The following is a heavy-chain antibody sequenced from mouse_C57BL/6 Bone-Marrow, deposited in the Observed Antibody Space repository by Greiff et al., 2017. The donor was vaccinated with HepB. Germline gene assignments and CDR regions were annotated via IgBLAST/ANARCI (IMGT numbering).Heavy chain of an antibody. D-gene: IGHD2-3*01. CDR3: ARYEDGWAY. CDR2: INPSSGYT. Sequence: VQLQESGAELARPGASVKMSCKASGYTFTSYTMHWVKQRPGQGLEWIGYINPSSGYTKYNQKFKDKATLTADKSSSTAYMQLSSLTSEDSAVYYCARYEDGWAYWGQGTLVTVSA. V-gene: IGHV1-4*01. CDR1: GYTFTSYT. J-gene: IGHJ3*01.